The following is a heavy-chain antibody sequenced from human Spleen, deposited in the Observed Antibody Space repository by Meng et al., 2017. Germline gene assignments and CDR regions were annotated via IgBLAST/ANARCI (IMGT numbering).Heavy chain of an antibody. Sequence: GSLRLSCTVSGYSISSGYYWGWIRQPPGKGLEWIGSIYHSGSTYYNPSLKSRVTISVDTSKNHFSLKLSSVTAADTAVYYCARSGSWYGLDYWGQGTLVTVSS. J-gene: IGHJ4*02. D-gene: IGHD6-13*01. V-gene: IGHV4-38-2*02. CDR2: IYHSGST. CDR3: ARSGSWYGLDY. CDR1: GYSISSGYY.